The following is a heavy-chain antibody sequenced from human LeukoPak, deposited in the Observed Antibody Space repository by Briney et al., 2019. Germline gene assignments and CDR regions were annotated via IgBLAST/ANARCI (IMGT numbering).Heavy chain of an antibody. Sequence: GGSLRLSCAASGFTFSSYAMSWVRQAPGKGLEWVANINEAGSEKYYADSVKGRFTISRDNAQNSLFLQMNSLRAEDTAVYYCARDYGGSSPFDYWGQGTLVTVSS. CDR1: GFTFSSYA. CDR2: INEAGSEK. D-gene: IGHD4-23*01. V-gene: IGHV3-7*01. J-gene: IGHJ4*02. CDR3: ARDYGGSSPFDY.